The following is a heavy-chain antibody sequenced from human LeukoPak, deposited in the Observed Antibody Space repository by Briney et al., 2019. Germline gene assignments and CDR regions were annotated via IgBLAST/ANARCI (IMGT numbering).Heavy chain of an antibody. CDR1: GGSISSYY. CDR2: IYYSGST. V-gene: IGHV4-59*12. D-gene: IGHD6-19*01. Sequence: SETLSLTCTVSGGSISSYYWSWIRQPPGKGLEWIGYIYYSGSTNYNPSLKSRVTISVDTSKNQFSLKLSSVTAADTAVYYCAREGSSVTDYWGQGTLVTVSS. J-gene: IGHJ4*02. CDR3: AREGSSVTDY.